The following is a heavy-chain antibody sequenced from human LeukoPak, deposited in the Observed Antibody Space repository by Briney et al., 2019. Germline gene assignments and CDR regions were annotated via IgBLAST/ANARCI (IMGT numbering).Heavy chain of an antibody. V-gene: IGHV3-21*01. CDR1: GFTVSSYS. J-gene: IGHJ3*02. CDR2: ISSSSSYI. Sequence: GGSLRLSCAASGFTVSSYSMNWVRQAPGKGLEWVSSISSSSSYIYYADSVKGRFTISRDNAKNSLYLQMNSLRAEDTAVSYCARANLAYCGGDCYPPGAFDIWGQGTMVTVSS. CDR3: ARANLAYCGGDCYPPGAFDI. D-gene: IGHD2-21*02.